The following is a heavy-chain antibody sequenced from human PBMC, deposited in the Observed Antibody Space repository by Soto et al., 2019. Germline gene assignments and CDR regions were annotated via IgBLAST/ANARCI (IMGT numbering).Heavy chain of an antibody. V-gene: IGHV4-59*01. Sequence: QVQLQESGPGLVKPSETLSLTCTVSGGSISSYYWSWIRQPPGQGLEWIGYIYYSGSTNYNPSLKSRVTISVDTSKNQFSLKLSSVTAADTAVYYCARAGGYRVDFDYWGQGTLVTVSS. CDR1: GGSISSYY. D-gene: IGHD1-26*01. J-gene: IGHJ4*02. CDR2: IYYSGST. CDR3: ARAGGYRVDFDY.